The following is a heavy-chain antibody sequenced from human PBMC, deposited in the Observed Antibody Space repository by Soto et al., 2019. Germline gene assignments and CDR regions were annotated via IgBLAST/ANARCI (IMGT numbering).Heavy chain of an antibody. D-gene: IGHD5-12*01. V-gene: IGHV1-3*01. CDR1: GYTFTSYA. J-gene: IGHJ6*03. Sequence: QVQLVQSGAEVKKPGASVKVSCKASGYTFTSYAMHWVRQAPGQRLEWMGWINAGNGNTKYSQKFQGRVTITRDTSASTAYMELSRLRSEDTAVYYCAGCVDIVATCYYMDVWGKGTTVTVSS. CDR3: AGCVDIVATCYYMDV. CDR2: INAGNGNT.